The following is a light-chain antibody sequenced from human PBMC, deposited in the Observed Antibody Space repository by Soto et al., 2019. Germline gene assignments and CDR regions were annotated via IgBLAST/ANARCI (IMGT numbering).Light chain of an antibody. Sequence: IHITHSPSTLSGYVQYRVTITFRASQTISSWLAWYQQKPGKAPKLLIYKASTLKSGVPSRFSGSGSGTEFTLTISGLQPDDFATYYCQQYESFSATFGPGTKVDIK. V-gene: IGKV1-5*03. J-gene: IGKJ1*01. CDR2: KAS. CDR3: QQYESFSAT. CDR1: QTISSW.